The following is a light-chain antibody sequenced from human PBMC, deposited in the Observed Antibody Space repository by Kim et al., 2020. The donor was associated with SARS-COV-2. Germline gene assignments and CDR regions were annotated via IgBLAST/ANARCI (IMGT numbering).Light chain of an antibody. Sequence: QSVLAQPPSASGTPGQRVTISCSGSFSNIGSNPVNWYKKLPGTAPNLVIYRSDQRPSGVPDRLSGSKSGTSASLAISALQSEDEADYYCATWDDSLTAWVFGGGTQLTVL. CDR3: ATWDDSLTAWV. V-gene: IGLV1-44*01. J-gene: IGLJ3*02. CDR1: FSNIGSNP. CDR2: RSD.